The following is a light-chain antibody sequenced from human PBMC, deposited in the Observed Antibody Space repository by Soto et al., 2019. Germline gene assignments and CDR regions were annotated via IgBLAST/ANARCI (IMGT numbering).Light chain of an antibody. CDR1: SSNSGNNY. Sequence: QSVLTQPPSVSAAPGQTVTISCTGSSSNSGNNYVSWYQQLPGTAPKLLIYDNSKRPSGIPDRFSGSKSGTSATLGITGLQTGDEADYYCGTWDSSLSAGVFGGGTKVTVL. J-gene: IGLJ2*01. V-gene: IGLV1-51*01. CDR2: DNS. CDR3: GTWDSSLSAGV.